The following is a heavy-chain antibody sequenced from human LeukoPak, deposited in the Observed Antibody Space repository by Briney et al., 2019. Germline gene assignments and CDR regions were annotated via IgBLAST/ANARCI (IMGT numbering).Heavy chain of an antibody. CDR3: ARGDSYYYGMDV. Sequence: SGTLSLTCAVYGGSFSGYYWSWIRPPPGKGLEWIGEINHSGSTNYNPSLKSRVTISVDTSKNQFSLKLSSVTAADTAVYYCARGDSYYYGMDVWGQGTTVTVSS. CDR1: GGSFSGYY. V-gene: IGHV4-34*01. D-gene: IGHD3-22*01. CDR2: INHSGST. J-gene: IGHJ6*02.